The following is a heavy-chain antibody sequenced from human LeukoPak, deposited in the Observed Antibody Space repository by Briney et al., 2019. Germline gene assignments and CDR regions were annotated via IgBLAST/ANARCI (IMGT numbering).Heavy chain of an antibody. CDR1: GYTFTSFY. Sequence: ASVKVSCKESGYTFTSFYMHWVRQAPGQGLEWMGIINPRGGSTTSAQKFQGRVTLTRDTSTTTVYMELSSLRSEDTAVYYCARDYHGSGSLTTFDYWGQGTLVTVSS. D-gene: IGHD3-10*01. J-gene: IGHJ4*02. V-gene: IGHV1-46*01. CDR3: ARDYHGSGSLTTFDY. CDR2: INPRGGST.